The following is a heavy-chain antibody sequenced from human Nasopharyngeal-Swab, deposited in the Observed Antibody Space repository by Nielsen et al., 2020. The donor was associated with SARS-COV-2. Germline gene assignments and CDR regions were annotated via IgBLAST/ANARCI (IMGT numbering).Heavy chain of an antibody. CDR3: ARQIRFLEWLPHYYYMDV. J-gene: IGHJ6*03. D-gene: IGHD3-3*01. CDR1: GYSFTSYW. CDR2: IDPSDSYT. V-gene: IGHV5-10-1*01. Sequence: GESLKISCKGSGYSFTSYWISWVRQMPGKGLEWMGRIDPSDSYTNYSPSFQGHVTISADKSISTAYLQWSSLKASDTAMYYCARQIRFLEWLPHYYYMDVWGKGTTVTVSS.